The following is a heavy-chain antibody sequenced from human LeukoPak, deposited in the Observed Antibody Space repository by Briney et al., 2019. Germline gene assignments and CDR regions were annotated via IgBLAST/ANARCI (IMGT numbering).Heavy chain of an antibody. CDR3: ARGGGGWYSDY. Sequence: SETLSLTCAVYGGSFSGYYWTWIRQPPGKGLEWIGEINHGGSTNYNPSLKNRVTISVDTSRNQFSLNLSSVTAADTAVYYCARGGGGWYSDYWGQGTLVTVSS. CDR1: GGSFSGYY. V-gene: IGHV4-34*01. D-gene: IGHD6-19*01. CDR2: INHGGST. J-gene: IGHJ4*02.